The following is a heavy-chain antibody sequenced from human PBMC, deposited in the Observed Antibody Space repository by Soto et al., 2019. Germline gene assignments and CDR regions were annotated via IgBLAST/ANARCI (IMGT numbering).Heavy chain of an antibody. D-gene: IGHD6-19*01. CDR2: IKQDGSVK. Sequence: GGSLRLSCAASEFTFGNYWMSWVRQAPGKGLEWVANIKQDGSVKNYADSMKGRFTISRDNAKNSLYLQMNNLRAEDTAVYYCAREAAVAGTLDDSWGQGTLVTVSS. CDR3: AREAAVAGTLDDS. V-gene: IGHV3-7*04. CDR1: EFTFGNYW. J-gene: IGHJ4*02.